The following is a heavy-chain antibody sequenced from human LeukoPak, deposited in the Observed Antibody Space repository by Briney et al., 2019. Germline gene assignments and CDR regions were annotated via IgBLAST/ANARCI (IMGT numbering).Heavy chain of an antibody. D-gene: IGHD3-22*01. CDR1: GFTFRSHA. J-gene: IGHJ4*02. CDR3: APEEPETYYYDSSGYLAY. CDR2: IYENGGTT. Sequence: GGSLRLSCVGSGFTFRSHAMSWVRQAPEKGLEFVSGIYENGGTTYYADSVKGRFTISRDNAKNSLYLQMNSLRAEDTAVYYCAPEEPETYYYDSSGYLAYWGQGTLVTVSS. V-gene: IGHV3-23*01.